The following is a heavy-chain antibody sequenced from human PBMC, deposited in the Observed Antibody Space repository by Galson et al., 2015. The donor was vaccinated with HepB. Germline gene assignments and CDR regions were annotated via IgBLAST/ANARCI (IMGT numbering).Heavy chain of an antibody. V-gene: IGHV3-74*01. CDR1: GFTFSSYW. Sequence: SLRLSCAASGFTFSSYWMHWVRQGPGKGLMWVSRINSDGSSTSYADSVKGRFTISRDNAKNTLYLQMNSLRAEDTAVYYCARDRGLTVDYWGQGTLVTVSS. D-gene: IGHD3-10*01. CDR2: INSDGSST. CDR3: ARDRGLTVDY. J-gene: IGHJ4*02.